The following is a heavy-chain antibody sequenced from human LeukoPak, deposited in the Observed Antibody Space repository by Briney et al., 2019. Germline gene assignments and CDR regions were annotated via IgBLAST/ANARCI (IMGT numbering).Heavy chain of an antibody. Sequence: GGSLRLCCAASGFTFSSYSMNWVRQAPGKGLEWVSSISSSSSYIYYADSVKGRFTISRDNAKNSLYLQMNSLRAEDTAVYYCARELLGYCSSTSCPSDYWGQGTLVTVSS. J-gene: IGHJ4*02. CDR1: GFTFSSYS. CDR2: ISSSSSYI. D-gene: IGHD2-2*01. V-gene: IGHV3-21*01. CDR3: ARELLGYCSSTSCPSDY.